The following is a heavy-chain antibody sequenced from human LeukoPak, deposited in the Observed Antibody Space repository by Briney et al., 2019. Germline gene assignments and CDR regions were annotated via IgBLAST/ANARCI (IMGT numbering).Heavy chain of an antibody. Sequence: SQTLSLTCTVSGGSISRSDYYWSWIRQHPGKGLEWIGYIYYSGSTYYNPSLKSRVTISVDTSKNQFSLKLSSVTAADTAVYYCARDHYSSGWAYYYYYGMDVWGQGTTVTVSS. V-gene: IGHV4-31*03. CDR3: ARDHYSSGWAYYYYYGMDV. D-gene: IGHD6-19*01. CDR2: IYYSGST. J-gene: IGHJ6*02. CDR1: GGSISRSDYY.